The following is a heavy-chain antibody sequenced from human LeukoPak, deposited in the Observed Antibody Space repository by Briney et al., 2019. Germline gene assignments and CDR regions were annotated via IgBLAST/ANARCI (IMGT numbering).Heavy chain of an antibody. CDR1: GFTFSSSW. J-gene: IGHJ4*02. D-gene: IGHD5-18*01. CDR2: IKQDGSEK. Sequence: PGGSLRLSCAVSGFTFSSSWMSWVGRAPGKGLEGVANIKQDGSEKYYVDSVKGRFTICRDNAKNSLYLQMNSLRAEDTAVYYCARVGYSYGYAGTFDYWGQGTLVTVSS. CDR3: ARVGYSYGYAGTFDY. V-gene: IGHV3-7*02.